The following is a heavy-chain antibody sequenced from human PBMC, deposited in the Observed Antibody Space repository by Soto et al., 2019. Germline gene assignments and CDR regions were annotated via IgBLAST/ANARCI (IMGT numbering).Heavy chain of an antibody. CDR1: GFTFSSYG. CDR2: ISYDGSNK. J-gene: IGHJ3*02. D-gene: IGHD4-17*01. CDR3: AILAGYGDPDAFDI. Sequence: GGSLRLSCAASGFTFSSYGMHWVRQAPGKGLEWVAVISYDGSNKYYADSVKGRFTISRDNSKNTLYLQMNSLRAEDTAGYYCAILAGYGDPDAFDIWGQGTMVTVSS. V-gene: IGHV3-30*03.